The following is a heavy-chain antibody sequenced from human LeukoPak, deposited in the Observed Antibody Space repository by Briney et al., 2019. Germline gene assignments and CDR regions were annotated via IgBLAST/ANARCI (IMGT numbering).Heavy chain of an antibody. V-gene: IGHV3-23*01. CDR3: AKDLAYCGGDCYPRLFDY. D-gene: IGHD2-21*01. Sequence: GRSLRLSCAASGFTFSSYAMSWVRQAPGKGLEWVSAISGSGGSTYYSDSVKGRFTISRDNSKNTLYLQMNSLRAEDTAVYYCAKDLAYCGGDCYPRLFDYWGQGTLVTASS. J-gene: IGHJ4*02. CDR2: ISGSGGST. CDR1: GFTFSSYA.